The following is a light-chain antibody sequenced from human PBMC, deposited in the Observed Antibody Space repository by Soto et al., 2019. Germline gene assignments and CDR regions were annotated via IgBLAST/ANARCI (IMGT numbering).Light chain of an antibody. V-gene: IGKV1-5*03. Sequence: DIQMTQSPSTLSGSVGDRVTITCRASQTISSWLAWYQQKPGKAPKLLIYKASTLKSGVPSRFSGSGSGTDFTLTISSLQAEDFATYFCQQADTFPPTFGQGTKVDIK. J-gene: IGKJ2*01. CDR3: QQADTFPPT. CDR1: QTISSW. CDR2: KAS.